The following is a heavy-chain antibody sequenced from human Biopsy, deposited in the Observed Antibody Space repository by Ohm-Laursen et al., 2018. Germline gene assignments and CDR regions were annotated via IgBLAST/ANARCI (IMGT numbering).Heavy chain of an antibody. CDR1: GFTFRKYA. J-gene: IGHJ4*02. D-gene: IGHD3-10*01. CDR3: VKGTQLLED. Sequence: GSLRLSCTASGFTFRKYAMSWVRQAPGKGLELVSTIGNTGATFYADSLKGRFIISRDTSKNTVYLQMNSLRVEDTAVYYCVKGTQLLEDWGQGTQVTVSS. CDR2: IGNTGAT. V-gene: IGHV3-23*01.